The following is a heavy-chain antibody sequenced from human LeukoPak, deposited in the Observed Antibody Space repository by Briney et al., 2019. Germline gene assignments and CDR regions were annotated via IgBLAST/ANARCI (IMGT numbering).Heavy chain of an antibody. Sequence: ASVKVSCKASGYTFTSYGISWVRQAPGQGLEWMGWISAYNGNTSYAQKLQGRVTMTTDTSTSTAYMELRSLRSDDTAVYYCARGRYCSGGSCYSGLTRFDPWGQGTLVTVSS. J-gene: IGHJ5*02. CDR3: ARGRYCSGGSCYSGLTRFDP. D-gene: IGHD2-15*01. V-gene: IGHV1-18*01. CDR1: GYTFTSYG. CDR2: ISAYNGNT.